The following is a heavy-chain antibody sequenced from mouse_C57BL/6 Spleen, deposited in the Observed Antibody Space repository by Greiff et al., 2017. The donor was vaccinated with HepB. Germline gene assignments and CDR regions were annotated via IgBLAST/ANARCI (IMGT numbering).Heavy chain of an antibody. CDR3: ARGGYDGLYYFDY. CDR1: GYTFTDYY. Sequence: EVQLQQSGPVLVKPGASVKMSCKASGYTFTDYYMNWVKQSHGKSLEWIGVINPYNGGTSYNQKFKGKATLTVDKSSSTAYMELNSLTSEDSAVYYCARGGYDGLYYFDYWGQGTTLTVSS. CDR2: INPYNGGT. J-gene: IGHJ2*01. D-gene: IGHD2-2*01. V-gene: IGHV1-19*01.